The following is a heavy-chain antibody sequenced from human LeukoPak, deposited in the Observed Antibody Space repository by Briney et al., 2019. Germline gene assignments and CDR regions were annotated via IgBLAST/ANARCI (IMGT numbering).Heavy chain of an antibody. CDR2: ISSSGSYI. J-gene: IGHJ6*03. CDR1: GFTFSSYS. Sequence: GGSLRLSCAASGFTFSSYSMNWVRQAPGKGLEWVASISSSGSYIYYADSLKGRFSISRDNAENSLYLQINSLRAEDTAVYYCARVFYELLSTGHMDVWGKGTTVTVSS. D-gene: IGHD2-21*02. CDR3: ARVFYELLSTGHMDV. V-gene: IGHV3-21*06.